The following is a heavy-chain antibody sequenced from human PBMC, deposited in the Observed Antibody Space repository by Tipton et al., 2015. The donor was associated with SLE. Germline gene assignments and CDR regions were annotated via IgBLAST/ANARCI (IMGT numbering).Heavy chain of an antibody. CDR2: ISRGGSTI. D-gene: IGHD3-10*01. V-gene: IGHV3-11*04. J-gene: IGHJ3*01. Sequence: QLVQSGGGLVKPGGSLRLSCEVSGFTFSDYYMNWIRQAPGKGLEWVSYISRGGSTIYYADSVKGRFTISRDNAKNSLYLQMNSLRAEDTAMYYCARDRGPISAWGQGTVVIVSS. CDR3: ARDRGPISA. CDR1: GFTFSDYY.